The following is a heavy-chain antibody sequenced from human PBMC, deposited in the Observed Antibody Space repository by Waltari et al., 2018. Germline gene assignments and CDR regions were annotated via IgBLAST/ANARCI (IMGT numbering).Heavy chain of an antibody. D-gene: IGHD1-26*01. J-gene: IGHJ4*02. Sequence: EVQLVESGGASVQPGGALRLSFVASAFSFSDYEMSWVRQAPGKGLEWVSYITSSGTIDFTVSVRGRFTISRDNAKKTLYLQMNSLRVEDTAVYFCARCTSYRSFDYWGQGTLATVSS. V-gene: IGHV3-48*03. CDR2: ITSSGTI. CDR1: AFSFSDYE. CDR3: ARCTSYRSFDY.